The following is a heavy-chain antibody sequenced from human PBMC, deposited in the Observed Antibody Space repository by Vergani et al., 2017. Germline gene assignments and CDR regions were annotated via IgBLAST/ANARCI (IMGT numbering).Heavy chain of an antibody. CDR1: GFTPSYYG. CDR2: ISYDGTQK. V-gene: IGHV3-30*03. Sequence: QVHLVESGGGVVQTGRSLRLSCVVSGFTPSYYGMHWVRQAPGKGVEWVAVISYDGTQKYYADSVKGRFTISRDNSKSTLYLQMNSLRTEDTAVYYCATKSCGIPGCRIEYFSEWDQGTLVTVSS. J-gene: IGHJ4*02. D-gene: IGHD1-20*01. CDR3: ATKSCGIPGCRIEYFSE.